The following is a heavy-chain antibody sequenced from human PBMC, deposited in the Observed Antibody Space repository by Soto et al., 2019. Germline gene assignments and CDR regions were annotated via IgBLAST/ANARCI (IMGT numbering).Heavy chain of an antibody. CDR2: INPRSGDT. V-gene: IGHV1-2*06. Sequence: QVQLVQSGAEVKKPGASVKVSCKASGYTFIGYYIHWVRQAPGQGLEWMGRINPRSGDTTYAQKFQGRLTMTRDTSISTAYMELSSLRSDATAVYYCGRDGVGATPLGWFDPWGQRSLVTVAS. D-gene: IGHD1-26*01. CDR1: GYTFIGYY. J-gene: IGHJ5*02. CDR3: GRDGVGATPLGWFDP.